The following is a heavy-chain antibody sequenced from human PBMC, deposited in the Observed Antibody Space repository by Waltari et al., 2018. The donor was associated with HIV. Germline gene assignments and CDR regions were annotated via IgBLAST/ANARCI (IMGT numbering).Heavy chain of an antibody. D-gene: IGHD3-22*01. CDR2: INRSVGTT. Sequence: QVKLVQSGAEVKKPGASVKISCKTSGYTFTTYYLHWVRQAPGQGLEWMGIINRSVGTTSYAQKFQGRVTMTRDTSTSTVYMELCSLRSEDTAVYYCARDVGRRNYDSSAYYYGSAFDIWGQGTMVTVSS. V-gene: IGHV1-46*03. J-gene: IGHJ3*02. CDR1: GYTFTTYY. CDR3: ARDVGRRNYDSSAYYYGSAFDI.